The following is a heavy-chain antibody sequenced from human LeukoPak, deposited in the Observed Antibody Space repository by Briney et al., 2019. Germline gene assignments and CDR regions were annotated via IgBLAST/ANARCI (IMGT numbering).Heavy chain of an antibody. D-gene: IGHD6-13*01. J-gene: IGHJ4*02. Sequence: GGSLRLSCAASGFTFSSYSMSWVRQAPGKGLEWVSGINWNGGSTGYADSVKGRFTISRDNAKNSLYLRMNSLRAEDTALYYCARAPSSSWYYFDYWGQGTLVTVSS. CDR1: GFTFSSYS. CDR3: ARAPSSSWYYFDY. V-gene: IGHV3-20*04. CDR2: INWNGGST.